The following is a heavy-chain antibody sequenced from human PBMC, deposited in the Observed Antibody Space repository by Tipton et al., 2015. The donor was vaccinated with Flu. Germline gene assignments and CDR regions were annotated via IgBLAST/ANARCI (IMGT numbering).Heavy chain of an antibody. CDR2: VSRTGST. Sequence: TLSLTCAVSGDSISSDFYWAWIRQFPGKGLEWIGTVSRTGSTIYNPSLKSRVTTSVDTSKNQFSLKLSSVTAADTAVYYCARAFGHSSSTIEYWGQGRRVTVSS. V-gene: IGHV4-38-2*01. CDR3: ARAFGHSSSTIEY. J-gene: IGHJ4*02. CDR1: GDSISSDFY. D-gene: IGHD6-13*01.